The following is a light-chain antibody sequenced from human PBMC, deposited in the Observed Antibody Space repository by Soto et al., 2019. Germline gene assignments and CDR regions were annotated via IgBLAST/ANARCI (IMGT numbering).Light chain of an antibody. J-gene: IGKJ2*01. CDR1: QSISNY. Sequence: DIQMTQSPSSLSASVGDRVTITCRARQSISNYLNWYQQKPGKAPKLLIYAASSLHSGVPSRFSGSGSGTDFTLTISSLQPEDFATYYCQQSYSTPYTFAQGTKLEIK. V-gene: IGKV1-39*01. CDR3: QQSYSTPYT. CDR2: AAS.